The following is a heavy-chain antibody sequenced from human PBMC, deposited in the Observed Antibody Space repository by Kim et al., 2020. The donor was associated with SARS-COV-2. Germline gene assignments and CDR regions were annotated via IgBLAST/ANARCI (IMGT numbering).Heavy chain of an antibody. CDR1: GFTFSSYA. CDR3: EKDVTIGVVPADPRSYFDY. CDR2: ISGSGGST. D-gene: IGHD2-2*01. J-gene: IGHJ4*02. V-gene: IGHV3-23*01. Sequence: GGSLRLSCAASGFTFSSYAMSWVRQAPGKGLEWVSAISGSGGSTYYADSVKGRFTISRDNSKNTLYLQMNSLRAEDTAVYYCEKDVTIGVVPADPRSYFDYWGQGTLVTVSS.